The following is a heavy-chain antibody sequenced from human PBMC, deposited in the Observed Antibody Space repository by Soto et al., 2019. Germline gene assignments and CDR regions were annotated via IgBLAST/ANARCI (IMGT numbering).Heavy chain of an antibody. J-gene: IGHJ5*02. CDR1: GYTFTSYA. D-gene: IGHD2-15*01. V-gene: IGHV1-3*01. Sequence: GASVKVSCKASGYTFTSYAMHSVRQAPGKRLEWMGWINAGNGNTKYLQKFQGRVTITRDTTASTAYMELSSLRSEDTAVYYCARDSIVVVVAATRGFDPWGQGTLVTVSS. CDR3: ARDSIVVVVAATRGFDP. CDR2: INAGNGNT.